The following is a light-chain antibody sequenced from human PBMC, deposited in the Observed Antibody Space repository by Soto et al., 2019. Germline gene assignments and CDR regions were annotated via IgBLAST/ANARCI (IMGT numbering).Light chain of an antibody. V-gene: IGKV1-13*02. CDR2: DAS. CDR1: QGISSA. Sequence: AIQLTQSPSSLSATVGDRVSITCRARQGISSALAWYQHKPGKAPKILIYDASSLQSGVPSRFSGSESGTECTLTISSLQPEDFATYYCQQLKTYPFTFGQGTRLEIK. CDR3: QQLKTYPFT. J-gene: IGKJ5*01.